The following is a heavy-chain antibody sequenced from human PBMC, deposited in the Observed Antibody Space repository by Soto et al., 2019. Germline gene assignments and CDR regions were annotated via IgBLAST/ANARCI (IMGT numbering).Heavy chain of an antibody. Sequence: SATRSLTCSVSGGSSSISNWWSLCRPPPGKGLEWIGEIYHSGSTNYNPSLKSRVTISVGKSKNQFSLKLSSVTAADTAVYYCARTYYDSSNWFDPWGQGTLVTVSS. J-gene: IGHJ5*02. D-gene: IGHD3-22*01. CDR1: GGSSSISNW. CDR3: ARTYYDSSNWFDP. CDR2: IYHSGST. V-gene: IGHV4-4*02.